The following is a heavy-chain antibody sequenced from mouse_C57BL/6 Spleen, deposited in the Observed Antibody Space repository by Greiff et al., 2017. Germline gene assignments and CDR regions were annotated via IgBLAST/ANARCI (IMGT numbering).Heavy chain of an antibody. Sequence: EVKLQQSGPELVKPGASVKISCKASGYTFTDYYMNWVKQSHGKSLEWIGDINPNNGGTSYNQKFKGKATLTVDKSSSTAYMELRSLTSEDSAVYYCARRHYYGRGFAYWGQGTLVTVSA. CDR3: ARRHYYGRGFAY. V-gene: IGHV1-26*01. J-gene: IGHJ3*01. CDR1: GYTFTDYY. CDR2: INPNNGGT. D-gene: IGHD1-1*01.